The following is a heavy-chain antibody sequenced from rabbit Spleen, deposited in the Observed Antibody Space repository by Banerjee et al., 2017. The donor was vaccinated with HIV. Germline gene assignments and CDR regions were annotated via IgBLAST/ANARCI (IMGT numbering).Heavy chain of an antibody. CDR2: INVATGKP. V-gene: IGHV1S45*01. CDR3: ARWDSAWGFLNL. D-gene: IGHD4-1*01. CDR1: GFSFGGRDV. Sequence: QEQLVESGGGLVQPEGSLTLTCTASGFSFGGRDVMCWVRQAPGKGLEWIACINVATGKPVYATWAKGRFTISRTSSTTVTLQMTSLTAADTATYFCARWDSAWGFLNLWGPGTLVTVS. J-gene: IGHJ4*01.